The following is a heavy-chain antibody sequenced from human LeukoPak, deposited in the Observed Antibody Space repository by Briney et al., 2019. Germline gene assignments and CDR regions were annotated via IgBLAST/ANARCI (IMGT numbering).Heavy chain of an antibody. CDR2: LSGSGAGT. V-gene: IGHV3-23*01. CDR3: ARGTAFDI. Sequence: GGSLRLSCAATGFTFSSYAVSWVRQAPGKGLEWVSSLSGSGAGTYYADSVKDRFTISRDSSKNTLYLQMDSLRAEDTAVYYCARGTAFDIWGQGTMVTVSS. CDR1: GFTFSSYA. J-gene: IGHJ3*02.